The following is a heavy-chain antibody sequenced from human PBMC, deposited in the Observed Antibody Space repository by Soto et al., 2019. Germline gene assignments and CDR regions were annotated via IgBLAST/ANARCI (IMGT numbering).Heavy chain of an antibody. D-gene: IGHD6-19*01. V-gene: IGHV3-30*03. CDR3: VAGQYFFDY. J-gene: IGHJ4*02. Sequence: GGSLRLSCASSGFSFSSYGMQWVRQAPGKGLEWVAVISYDGSNKYYADSVKDRFTISRDNSKKTLYLQMNSLRADDTAVYYCVAGQYFFDYCGQGTLVTVSS. CDR1: GFSFSSYG. CDR2: ISYDGSNK.